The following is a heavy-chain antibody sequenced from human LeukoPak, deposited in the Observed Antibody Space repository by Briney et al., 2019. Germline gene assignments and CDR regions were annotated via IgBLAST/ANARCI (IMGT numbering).Heavy chain of an antibody. Sequence: SVKVSCKASGSTFTTYAISWVRQAPGQGLEWMGGITPIFGTTHYSQKFQGRVTITADESTRTAYMELSSLRSEDTAVYYCARDRPGRYCSRTSCYIASPFDPWGQGTLVTVSS. V-gene: IGHV1-69*13. CDR3: ARDRPGRYCSRTSCYIASPFDP. D-gene: IGHD2-2*02. CDR2: ITPIFGTT. J-gene: IGHJ5*02. CDR1: GSTFTTYA.